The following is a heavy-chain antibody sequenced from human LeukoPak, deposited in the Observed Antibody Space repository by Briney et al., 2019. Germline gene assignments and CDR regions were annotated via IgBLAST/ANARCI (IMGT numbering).Heavy chain of an antibody. J-gene: IGHJ6*02. V-gene: IGHV3-23*01. CDR1: GFTFSSSA. CDR3: ARGWSVGMDV. CDR2: ISNNGGYT. Sequence: GGSLRLSCAASGFTFSSSAMSWVRQAPGKGLEWVSAISNNGGYTYYADSVQGRFTISRDNSKSTLCLQMNSLRAEDTAVYYCARGWSVGMDVWGQGTTVTVSS.